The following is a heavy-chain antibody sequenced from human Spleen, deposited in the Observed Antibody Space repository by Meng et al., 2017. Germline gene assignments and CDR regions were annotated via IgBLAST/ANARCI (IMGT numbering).Heavy chain of an antibody. CDR1: GVSISTSNW. V-gene: IGHV4-4*02. Sequence: SETLSLTCAVSGVSISTSNWWSWVRQPPGKGLEWIGQIYYSGSTNFNPSLKSRVTISVDKSKNQFSLRLSSVTAADTAVYYCARVVVVAATGGHYFDYWGQGTLVTVSS. D-gene: IGHD2-15*01. CDR2: IYYSGST. CDR3: ARVVVVAATGGHYFDY. J-gene: IGHJ4*02.